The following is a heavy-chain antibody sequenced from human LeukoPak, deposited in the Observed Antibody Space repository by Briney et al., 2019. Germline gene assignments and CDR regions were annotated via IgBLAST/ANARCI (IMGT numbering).Heavy chain of an antibody. CDR2: ISSSGSTI. V-gene: IGHV3-48*03. CDR3: ARVRCSGGSCYYYYYGMDV. CDR1: GFTFSSYE. J-gene: IGHJ6*02. D-gene: IGHD2-15*01. Sequence: GWSLRLSCAASGFTFSSYEMNWVRQAPGKGLEWVSYISSSGSTIYYADSVKGRFTISRDNAKNSLYLQTNSLRAEDTAVYYCARVRCSGGSCYYYYYGMDVWGQGTTVTVSS.